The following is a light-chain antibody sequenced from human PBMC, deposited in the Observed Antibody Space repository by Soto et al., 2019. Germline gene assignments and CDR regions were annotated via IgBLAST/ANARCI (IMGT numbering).Light chain of an antibody. J-gene: IGKJ4*01. CDR1: QGISSW. Sequence: DIQMTQSPSALSASVGDRVTITCRGSQGISSWLAWYQQKPGKAPRLLIYKASSLASGVPSRFSGSGSGTEFTLTISSLQPDDFATYYCQQYDNYPLTFGGGTKADNK. CDR2: KAS. V-gene: IGKV1-5*03. CDR3: QQYDNYPLT.